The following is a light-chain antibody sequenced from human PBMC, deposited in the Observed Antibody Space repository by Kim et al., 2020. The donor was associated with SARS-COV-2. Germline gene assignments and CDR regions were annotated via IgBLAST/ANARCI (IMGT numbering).Light chain of an antibody. CDR2: GKN. CDR3: NSRDSSGNHWV. V-gene: IGLV3-19*01. Sequence: SSELTQDPAVSVALGQTVRITCQGDNLRNYYASWYQQKPRLPPVLVIYGKNNRPSGIPDRFSGSSSGNTASLTITGAQAEDEADYYCNSRDSSGNHWVFGGGPQLTVL. J-gene: IGLJ3*02. CDR1: NLRNYY.